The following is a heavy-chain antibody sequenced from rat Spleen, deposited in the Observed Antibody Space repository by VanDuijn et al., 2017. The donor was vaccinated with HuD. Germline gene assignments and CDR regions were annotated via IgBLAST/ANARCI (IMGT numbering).Heavy chain of an antibody. J-gene: IGHJ3*01. CDR2: ISPSGGNT. CDR1: GFTFNDYY. Sequence: EVQLVESGGGFVQPGRSLQLSCAASGFTFNDYYMAWVRQAPTKGLEWVASISPSGGNTYYRDSMKGRFTVSRDNAKSTLYLQMDSLRSEDTATYYCVRQDTSGYSNWLAYWGQGTLVTVSS. CDR3: VRQDTSGYSNWLAY. D-gene: IGHD4-3*01. V-gene: IGHV5-25*01.